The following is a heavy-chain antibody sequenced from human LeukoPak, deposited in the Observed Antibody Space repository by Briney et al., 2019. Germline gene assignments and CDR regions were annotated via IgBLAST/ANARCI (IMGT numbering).Heavy chain of an antibody. CDR3: ARLRRYYFDY. CDR1: GYTFTSNY. CDR2: ISPSGGST. Sequence: GASVKVSCKAFGYTFTSNYMHWVRQAPGQGPEWMGVISPSGGSTTYAQKFQGRVTMTRDTSTSTVYMELSSLRSEDTAVYYCARLRRYYFDYWGQGTLVTVSS. V-gene: IGHV1-46*01. D-gene: IGHD1-14*01. J-gene: IGHJ4*02.